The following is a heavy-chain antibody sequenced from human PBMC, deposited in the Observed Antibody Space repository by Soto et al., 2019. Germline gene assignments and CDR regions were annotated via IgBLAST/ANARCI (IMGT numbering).Heavy chain of an antibody. CDR3: ARGHYGLDV. CDR1: GFTFSDHY. CDR2: IDLRGTAI. V-gene: IGHV3-11*01. J-gene: IGHJ6*02. Sequence: QVQLVESGGGLVKPGGSLRLSCAASGFTFSDHYMTWIRQAPGKGLEWVSYIDLRGTAIYYADSVKGRFTISRDNAKNSLYLQMYSLRVEDTAVYYCARGHYGLDVWGQGTTVTVSS.